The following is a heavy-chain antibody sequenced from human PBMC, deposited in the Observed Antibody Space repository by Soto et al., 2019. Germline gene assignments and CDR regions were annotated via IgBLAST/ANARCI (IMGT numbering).Heavy chain of an antibody. V-gene: IGHV1-2*02. D-gene: IGHD1-26*01. J-gene: IGHJ6*02. CDR3: ARIEWENPGYDNYDMYV. Sequence: GASVKVSCKASGYSFTGYYMHWVLQAPGQGLEWMGWINPNSGVTNYAQKFQGRVTMTRDTSVSTAYMELGRLNSDDTAVYFCARIEWENPGYDNYDMYVWGHGTTVTVSS. CDR2: INPNSGVT. CDR1: GYSFTGYY.